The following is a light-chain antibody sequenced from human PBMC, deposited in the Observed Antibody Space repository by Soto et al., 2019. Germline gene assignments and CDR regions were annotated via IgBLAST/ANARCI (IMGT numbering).Light chain of an antibody. V-gene: IGLV4-69*01. J-gene: IGLJ2*01. CDR3: QTWGTGIVV. Sequence: QPVLTQSPSASASLGASVKLTCTLSSGHSSYAIAWHQQLPGKGPRYLMKLNSDGSHTKGDGIPDRFSGSNSGAERYLTISSLQSEDEADYHCQTWGTGIVVFGGGTKVTVL. CDR1: SGHSSYA. CDR2: LNSDGSH.